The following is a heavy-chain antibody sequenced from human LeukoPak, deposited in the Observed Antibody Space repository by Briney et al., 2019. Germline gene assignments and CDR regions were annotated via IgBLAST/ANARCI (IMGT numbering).Heavy chain of an antibody. CDR1: GDSVSSNSAA. J-gene: IGHJ6*02. Sequence: SQTLSLTCAISGDSVSSNSAAWNWIGQSPSRGLEWLGRTYYRSKWYNDYAASVKSRLIINPDTSKNQFSLQLNSVTPEDTAVYYCARDQDNYFGLGVWGQGTTVTVSS. CDR2: TYYRSKWYN. CDR3: ARDQDNYFGLGV. V-gene: IGHV6-1*01.